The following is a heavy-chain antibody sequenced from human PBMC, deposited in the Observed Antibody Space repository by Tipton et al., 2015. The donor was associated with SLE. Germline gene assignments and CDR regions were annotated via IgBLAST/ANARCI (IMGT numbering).Heavy chain of an antibody. CDR1: GGSFSGYY. Sequence: TLSLTCAVYGGSFSGYYWSWIRQPPGKGLEWIGEINHSGGTNYNPSLKSRVTISVDTSKNQFSLKLSSVTAADTAVYYCARAGPVGRYFDWVDYWGQGTLVTVSS. CDR3: ARAGPVGRYFDWVDY. V-gene: IGHV4-34*01. J-gene: IGHJ4*02. CDR2: INHSGGT. D-gene: IGHD3-9*01.